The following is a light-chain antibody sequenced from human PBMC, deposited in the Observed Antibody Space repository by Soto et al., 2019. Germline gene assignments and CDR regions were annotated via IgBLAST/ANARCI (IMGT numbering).Light chain of an antibody. Sequence: DIHMTQSPSTLSASVLDIVTIIFRASQSLSRWLAWYQQKPGRAPKLLIYDVSTLQSGVPSRFSGSGSETEFTLTISSLQPDDFATYYCQQYNAFYTFGQGTKVDI. V-gene: IGKV1-5*02. J-gene: IGKJ2*01. CDR1: QSLSRW. CDR3: QQYNAFYT. CDR2: DVS.